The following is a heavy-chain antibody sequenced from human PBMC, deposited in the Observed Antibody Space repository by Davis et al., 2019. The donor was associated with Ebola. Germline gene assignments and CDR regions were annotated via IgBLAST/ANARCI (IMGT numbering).Heavy chain of an antibody. V-gene: IGHV3-53*01. Sequence: GESLKISCAVSGFTVSSNYWSWVRQAPGKRLEWVSVIYSGDNTYHADSVKGRFTISRDNAKNSLYLQMNSLRAEDTAVYYCARETSSYYYMDVWGKGTTVTVSS. CDR2: IYSGDNT. CDR3: ARETSSYYYMDV. CDR1: GFTVSSNY. J-gene: IGHJ6*03.